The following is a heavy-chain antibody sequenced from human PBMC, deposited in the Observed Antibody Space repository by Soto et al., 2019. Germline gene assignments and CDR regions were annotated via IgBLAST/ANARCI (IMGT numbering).Heavy chain of an antibody. CDR3: ARENPPDV. J-gene: IGHJ6*02. CDR1: GYSFTSHA. CDR2: ISAYNGNT. V-gene: IGHV1-18*04. Sequence: AASVKVSCKASGYSFTSHAISWVRQAPGQGLEWMGWISAYNGNTNYAQKFQGRVTMTTDTSTSTVYMELRSLRSDDTAVYYCARENPPDVWGQGTTVTSP.